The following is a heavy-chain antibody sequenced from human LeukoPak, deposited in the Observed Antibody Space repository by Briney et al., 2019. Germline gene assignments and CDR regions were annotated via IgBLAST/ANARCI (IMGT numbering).Heavy chain of an antibody. J-gene: IGHJ4*02. V-gene: IGHV4-31*03. CDR1: GGSISSGGYY. CDR3: ARERGFTIRGYYFDY. D-gene: IGHD3-3*01. CDR2: IYYSGST. Sequence: SETLSLTCTVSGGSISSGGYYWSWIRQHPGKGLEWIGYIYYSGSTYYNPSLKSRVTISVDTSKNQFSLKLSSVTAADTAVYYCARERGFTIRGYYFDYWGQGTLVTVSS.